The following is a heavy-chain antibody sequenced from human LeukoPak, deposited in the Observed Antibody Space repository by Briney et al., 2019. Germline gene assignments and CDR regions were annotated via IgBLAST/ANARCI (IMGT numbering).Heavy chain of an antibody. CDR3: ATRPYGSGSYYNGAYYFDY. CDR1: GGSISSSSYY. Sequence: SETLSLTCTVSGGSISSSSYYWGWIRQPPGKGLGWIGSIYYSGSTYYNPSLKSRVTISVDTSKNQFSLKLSSVTAADTAVYYCATRPYGSGSYYNGAYYFDYWGQGTLVTVSS. V-gene: IGHV4-39*01. J-gene: IGHJ4*02. D-gene: IGHD3-10*01. CDR2: IYYSGST.